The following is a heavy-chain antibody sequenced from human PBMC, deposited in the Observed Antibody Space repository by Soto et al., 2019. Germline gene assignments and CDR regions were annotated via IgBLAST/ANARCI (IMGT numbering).Heavy chain of an antibody. CDR3: ALSWDGSYFDL. CDR2: IWDDGSDK. J-gene: IGHJ4*02. Sequence: AGGSLRLSCAASGFNFSSYGMHWVRQAPGKGLEGVAVIWDDGSDKYYADSVKGRFTISRDNSKNTRFLQMNSLIAEDTAVYSCALSWDGSYFDLWGQGTLVPVSS. V-gene: IGHV3-33*08. CDR1: GFNFSSYG. D-gene: IGHD1-26*01.